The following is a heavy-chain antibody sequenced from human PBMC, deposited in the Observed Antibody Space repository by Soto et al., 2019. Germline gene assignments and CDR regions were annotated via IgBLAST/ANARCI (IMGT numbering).Heavy chain of an antibody. V-gene: IGHV3-74*01. D-gene: IGHD3-10*01. CDR2: VNTDGRST. CDR1: GFTFSNDW. Sequence: EVQLVESGGGLVQPGGSLRLSCAASGFTFSNDWMHWVRQAAGKGLVWVSRVNTDGRSTSYADSVKGRFSISRDNAKNTLYLQMNSLRAEDTAVYYCARSRRSGGMGVWGQGTTVTVS. J-gene: IGHJ6*02. CDR3: ARSRRSGGMGV.